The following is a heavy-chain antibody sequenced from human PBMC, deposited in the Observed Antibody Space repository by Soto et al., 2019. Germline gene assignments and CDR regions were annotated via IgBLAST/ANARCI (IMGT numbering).Heavy chain of an antibody. V-gene: IGHV4-31*03. D-gene: IGHD3-10*01. CDR3: ARGGSMVLFYYFDY. Sequence: SETLSLTCTVSGDSISSGGYYWICNRHGPGKGLEWIGYIYYSGSTYYNPSLKSRVTISVDTSKNQFSLKLSSVTAADTAVYYCARGGSMVLFYYFDYWGQGTLVTVSS. CDR1: GDSISSGGYY. CDR2: IYYSGST. J-gene: IGHJ4*02.